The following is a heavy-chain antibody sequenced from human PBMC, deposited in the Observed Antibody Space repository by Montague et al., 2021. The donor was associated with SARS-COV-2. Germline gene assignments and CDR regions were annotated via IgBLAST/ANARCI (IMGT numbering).Heavy chain of an antibody. CDR1: GDSVWSNTAA. Sequence: CAISGDSVWSNTAAWSWIGQSPSGGLEWLGRTNYRSKWTSDYATSVEGRISIDPDTSKNQFFLHLRSVTPEDTGVYYCVRDTGSAQAGFDAWGQGTLVTVSS. CDR2: TNYRSKWTS. D-gene: IGHD4-17*01. V-gene: IGHV6-1*01. J-gene: IGHJ4*02. CDR3: VRDTGSAQAGFDA.